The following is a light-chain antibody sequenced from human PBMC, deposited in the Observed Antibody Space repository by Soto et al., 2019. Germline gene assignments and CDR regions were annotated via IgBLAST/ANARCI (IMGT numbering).Light chain of an antibody. CDR3: AAWDDSLSGWV. Sequence: QSVLTQPPSASGTPGQRVTISCSGSSPNIGGNAVNWYQQLPGTAPKVLIYRNNQRPSGVPDRFSGSKSGTSASLAISGLRSEDEADYYCAAWDDSLSGWVFGGGTKLTVL. V-gene: IGLV1-47*01. CDR1: SPNIGGNA. CDR2: RNN. J-gene: IGLJ3*02.